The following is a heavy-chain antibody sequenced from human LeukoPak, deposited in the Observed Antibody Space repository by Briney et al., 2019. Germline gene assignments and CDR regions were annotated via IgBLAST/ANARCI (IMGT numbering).Heavy chain of an antibody. D-gene: IGHD3-10*01. CDR3: ARQGAGVPFDY. J-gene: IGHJ4*02. V-gene: IGHV4-4*02. Sequence: PSETLSLTCAVSGASINSTKWWTWVRQPPGKGLEWIGEIYHSGGTNYNPSLKSRVTISADKSRNQFSLKLNSVTAADTAVYYCARQGAGVPFDYWGRGTLVTVSS. CDR1: GASINSTKW. CDR2: IYHSGGT.